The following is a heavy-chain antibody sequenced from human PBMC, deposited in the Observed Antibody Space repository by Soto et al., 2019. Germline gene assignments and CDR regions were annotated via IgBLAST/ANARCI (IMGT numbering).Heavy chain of an antibody. CDR3: ARDRVPQPNPYNWFDP. Sequence: GASVKVSCKASGVTFSSYTISWVRQVPGQGLEWMGRIIPILGIANYAQKFQGRVTITADKSTSTAYMELSSLRSEDTAVYYCARDRVPQPNPYNWFDPWGQGTLVTVSS. D-gene: IGHD2-2*01. V-gene: IGHV1-69*04. J-gene: IGHJ5*02. CDR2: IIPILGIA. CDR1: GVTFSSYT.